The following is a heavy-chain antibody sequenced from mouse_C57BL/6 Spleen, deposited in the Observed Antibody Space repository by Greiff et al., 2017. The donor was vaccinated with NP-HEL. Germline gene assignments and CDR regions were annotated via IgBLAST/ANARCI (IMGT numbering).Heavy chain of an antibody. CDR1: GFTFSDYG. J-gene: IGHJ4*01. D-gene: IGHD2-2*01. CDR2: ISSGSSTI. V-gene: IGHV5-17*01. CDR3: ARSTMVTTEEDYYAMDY. Sequence: EVQGVESGGGLVKPGGSLKLSCAASGFTFSDYGMHWVRQAPEKGLEWVAYISSGSSTIYYADTVKGRFTISRDNAKNTLFLQMTSLRSEDTAMYYCARSTMVTTEEDYYAMDYWGQGTSVTVSS.